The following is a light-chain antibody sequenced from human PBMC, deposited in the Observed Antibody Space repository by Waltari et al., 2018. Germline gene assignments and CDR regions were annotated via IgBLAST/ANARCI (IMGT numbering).Light chain of an antibody. CDR3: QSYDSSSVV. Sequence: NFMLTQPHSVSESPGKTVTISCTRSSGSIASNYVQWYQQSPGSAPTTVIYEDNQRPSGVPDRFSGSIDSSSNSASLTISGLKTEDEADYYCQSYDSSSVVFGGGTKLTVL. CDR2: EDN. CDR1: SGSIASNY. V-gene: IGLV6-57*03. J-gene: IGLJ2*01.